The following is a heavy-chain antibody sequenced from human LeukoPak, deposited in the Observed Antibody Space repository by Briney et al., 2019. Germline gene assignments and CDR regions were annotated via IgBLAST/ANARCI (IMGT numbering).Heavy chain of an antibody. J-gene: IGHJ6*03. V-gene: IGHV1-69*04. CDR1: GGTFSSYT. CDR2: IIPILGIA. Sequence: SVKVSCKASGGTFSSYTISWVRQAPGQGLEWMGRIIPILGIANYAQKFQGRVTITADKSTSTAYMELSSLRSEATAVYYCARDAVVAATPRYMDVWGKGTTVTVSS. CDR3: ARDAVVAATPRYMDV. D-gene: IGHD2-15*01.